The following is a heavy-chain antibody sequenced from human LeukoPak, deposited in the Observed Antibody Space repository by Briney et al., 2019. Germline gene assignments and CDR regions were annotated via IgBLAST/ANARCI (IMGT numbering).Heavy chain of an antibody. V-gene: IGHV4-59*01. CDR3: ARRISMHDAFDI. CDR1: GGSISSYY. CDR2: IYYSGST. J-gene: IGHJ3*02. D-gene: IGHD3-10*01. Sequence: SETLSLTCTVSGGSISSYYWSWIRQPPGKGLEWIGYIYYSGSTNYNPSLKSRVTISVDTSKNQFSLKLSSVTAADTAVYYCARRISMHDAFDIWGQGTMVTVSS.